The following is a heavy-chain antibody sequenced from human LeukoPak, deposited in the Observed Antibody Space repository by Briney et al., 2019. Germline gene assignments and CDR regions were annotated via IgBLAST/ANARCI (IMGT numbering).Heavy chain of an antibody. CDR1: GFTFSSYD. CDR2: IGTAGGT. CDR3: ARLGITGNYYYGMDV. J-gene: IGHJ6*02. D-gene: IGHD1-20*01. Sequence: QPGGSLRLSCAASGFTFSSYDMHWVRQATGKGLEWVSAIGTAGGTYYPGSVKGRFTISRENAKNSLYLQMNSLRAEDTAVYYCARLGITGNYYYGMDVWGQGTTVTVSS. V-gene: IGHV3-13*01.